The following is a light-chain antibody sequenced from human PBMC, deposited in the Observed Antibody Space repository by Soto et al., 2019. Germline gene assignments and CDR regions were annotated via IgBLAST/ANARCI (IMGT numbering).Light chain of an antibody. CDR1: SSDVDGYNY. CDR3: SSYTSSSTPLYV. V-gene: IGLV2-14*01. J-gene: IGLJ1*01. CDR2: DVS. Sequence: QSVLTQPASVSGSPGQSITISCTGTSSDVDGYNYVSWYQQHPGKAPKLMIYDVSNRPSGVSNRFSGSKSGNTASLTISGLHAEDEADYYCSSYTSSSTPLYVFGTGTKLTVL.